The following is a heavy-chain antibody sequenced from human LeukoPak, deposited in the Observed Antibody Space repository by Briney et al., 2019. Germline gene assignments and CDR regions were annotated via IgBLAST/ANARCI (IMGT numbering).Heavy chain of an antibody. D-gene: IGHD3-22*01. Sequence: SETLSLTCLVSGGSMSSYYWNWIRQPPGKGLEWIGFIYSNGNTYYNPSLKSRVTISVDTSKTQFSLKLSSVTAADTAVYYCASSLTGSGYWGFWFDPWGQGTLVTVSS. J-gene: IGHJ5*02. CDR3: ASSLTGSGYWGFWFDP. CDR1: GGSMSSYY. CDR2: IYSNGNT. V-gene: IGHV4-59*01.